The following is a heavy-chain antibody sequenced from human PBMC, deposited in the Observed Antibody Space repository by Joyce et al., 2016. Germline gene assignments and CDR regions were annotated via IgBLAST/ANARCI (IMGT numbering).Heavy chain of an antibody. CDR2: INTSGGTT. D-gene: IGHD6-6*01. V-gene: IGHV1-46*01. CDR3: ARRVAARSDWFDP. Sequence: QVQLVQSGAEVMQPGASVKVSYKASWYTFTSFYIQWVRQAPGHGLEWVGMINTSGGTTTYDQKFQGRVTMTRDTSTSTVYMELSSLRSDDTAVYYCARRVAARSDWFDPWGQGTLVTVSS. CDR1: WYTFTSFY. J-gene: IGHJ5*02.